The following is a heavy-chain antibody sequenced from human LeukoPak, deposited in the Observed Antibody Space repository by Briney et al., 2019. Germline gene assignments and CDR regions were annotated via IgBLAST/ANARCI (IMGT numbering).Heavy chain of an antibody. Sequence: TPSETLSLTCTVSGGSISSGGYSWSWIRQHPGKGLEWIGYIYYSGSTYYNPSLKSRVTISVDTSKNQFSLKLSSVTAADTAVYYCARHDWSLYYYYGMDVWGQGTTVTVSS. CDR2: IYYSGST. D-gene: IGHD2-21*01. CDR1: GGSISSGGYS. V-gene: IGHV4-31*03. CDR3: ARHDWSLYYYYGMDV. J-gene: IGHJ6*02.